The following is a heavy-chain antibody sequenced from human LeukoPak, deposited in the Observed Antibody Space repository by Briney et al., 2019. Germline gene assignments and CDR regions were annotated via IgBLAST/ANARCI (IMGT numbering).Heavy chain of an antibody. CDR1: GFTFSSYA. CDR2: ISYDGSNK. CDR3: ARATYLYGDYGY. J-gene: IGHJ4*02. D-gene: IGHD4-17*01. V-gene: IGHV3-30*04. Sequence: GGSLSLSCAASGFTFSSYAMHWVRQAPGKGLERVAVISYDGSNKYYADPVKGRFTISRDNSKNTLYLQMNSLRAEDTAVYYCARATYLYGDYGYWGQGTLVTVSS.